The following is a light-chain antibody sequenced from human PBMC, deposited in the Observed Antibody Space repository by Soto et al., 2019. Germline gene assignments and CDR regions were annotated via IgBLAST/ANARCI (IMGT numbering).Light chain of an antibody. V-gene: IGLV2-14*01. CDR2: YVS. CDR1: SSDVGGYNF. CDR3: SSYTRNRTPL. J-gene: IGLJ2*01. Sequence: QSALTQPASVSGSPGQSITISCTGTSSDVGGYNFVSWYQQHPGKAPKLIIYYVSNRPSGVSDRFSGSKAGNTASLTISGLQAEDEAEYHCSSYTRNRTPLFGGGTKLTVL.